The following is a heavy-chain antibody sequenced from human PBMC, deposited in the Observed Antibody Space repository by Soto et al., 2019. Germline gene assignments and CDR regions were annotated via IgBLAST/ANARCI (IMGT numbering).Heavy chain of an antibody. V-gene: IGHV3-23*01. J-gene: IGHJ4*02. Sequence: EVQLLESGGGLVQPGGSLRLSCAASGFTFSSFAMTWVRQAPGKGLEWVSVISGSGATIYYADSVKGRFTISRDNSKNPLYLQMNSLRAEDTALYYCAKAPSVAQSTRGYFDYWGQGALVTVSS. CDR2: ISGSGATI. D-gene: IGHD2-2*01. CDR3: AKAPSVAQSTRGYFDY. CDR1: GFTFSSFA.